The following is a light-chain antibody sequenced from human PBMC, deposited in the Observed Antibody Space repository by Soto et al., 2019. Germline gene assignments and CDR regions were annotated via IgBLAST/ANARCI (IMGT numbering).Light chain of an antibody. CDR3: QQRHMWPIT. Sequence: EVVLTQSPVTLSFSPGERATLSCRASQSFRGLLAWYQQKPGQAPRLLIYDAYNRATGIPPRFSGSGSGTDFTLTISSLEPEDSAVYYCQQRHMWPITFGQGTLLEN. CDR2: DAY. V-gene: IGKV3-11*01. CDR1: QSFRGL. J-gene: IGKJ5*01.